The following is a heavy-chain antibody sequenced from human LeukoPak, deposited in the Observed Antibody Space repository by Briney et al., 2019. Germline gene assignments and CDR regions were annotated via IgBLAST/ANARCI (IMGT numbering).Heavy chain of an antibody. J-gene: IGHJ3*02. V-gene: IGHV3-23*01. CDR2: ISGSGANT. D-gene: IGHD3-22*01. Sequence: GRPLRLSCAASGFSFSSYAMTWVPQAPGEGREWVSAISGSGANTYYADSVKGRFAASRDNSKDTLYLQMRSLRAEDTAVYYCARGRSGYGPFDAFDIWGHGTWVTVSS. CDR1: GFSFSSYA. CDR3: ARGRSGYGPFDAFDI.